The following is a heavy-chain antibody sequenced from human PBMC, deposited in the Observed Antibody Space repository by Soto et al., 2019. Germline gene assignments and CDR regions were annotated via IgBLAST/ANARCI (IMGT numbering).Heavy chain of an antibody. V-gene: IGHV4-31*03. CDR1: GGSISSGGYY. CDR3: AGIYSGSPGGTLRY. CDR2: IYYSGST. J-gene: IGHJ4*02. Sequence: QVQLQESGPGLVKPSQTLSLTCTVSGGSISSGGYYWSWIRQHPGKGLEWIGYIYYSGSTYYNPSLKGRGTISVDRAKNQVSLKLSSVTAADTAVYYCAGIYSGSPGGTLRYWGQGTLVTVSS. D-gene: IGHD1-26*01.